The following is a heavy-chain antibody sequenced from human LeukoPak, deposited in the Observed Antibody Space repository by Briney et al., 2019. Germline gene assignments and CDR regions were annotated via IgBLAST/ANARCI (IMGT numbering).Heavy chain of an antibody. D-gene: IGHD1-26*01. CDR3: ARVTGRDYYYYYMDV. Sequence: GGSLRLSCAASGFTFSDYNMHWVRQAPGKGLEWVSIIYSGGSTYYADSVKGRFTISRDNSKNTLYLQMNSLRAEDTAVYYCARVTGRDYYYYYMDVWGKGTTVTISS. CDR1: GFTFSDYN. J-gene: IGHJ6*03. V-gene: IGHV3-53*01. CDR2: IYSGGST.